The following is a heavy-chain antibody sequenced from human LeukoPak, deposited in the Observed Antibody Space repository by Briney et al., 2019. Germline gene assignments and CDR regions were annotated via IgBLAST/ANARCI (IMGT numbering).Heavy chain of an antibody. CDR3: AKFGKYQLLQYNWFDP. CDR2: ISSSSSYI. V-gene: IGHV3-21*04. CDR1: GFTFSSYS. D-gene: IGHD2-2*01. J-gene: IGHJ5*02. Sequence: PGGSLRLSCAASGFTFSSYSMNWVRQAPGKGLEWVSSISSSSSYIYYADSVKGRFTISRDNAKNSLYLQMNSLRAEDTAVYYCAKFGKYQLLQYNWFDPWGQGTLVTVSS.